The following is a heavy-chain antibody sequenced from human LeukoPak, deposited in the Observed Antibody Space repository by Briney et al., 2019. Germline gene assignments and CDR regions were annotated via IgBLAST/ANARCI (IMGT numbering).Heavy chain of an antibody. J-gene: IGHJ4*02. CDR1: GFTFSSYG. D-gene: IGHD1-26*01. CDR3: AKQWVDC. V-gene: IGHV3-33*06. CDR2: IWYDGSNK. Sequence: PGRSLRLSCAASGFTFSSYGMHWVRQAPGKGLEWVAVIWYDGSNKYYADSVKGRFTISRDNSKNTLYLQMNSLRVEDTALYYCAKQWVDCWGQGTLVTVSS.